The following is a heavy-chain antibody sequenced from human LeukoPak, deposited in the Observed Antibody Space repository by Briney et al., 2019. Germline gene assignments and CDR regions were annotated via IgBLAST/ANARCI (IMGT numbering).Heavy chain of an antibody. CDR3: ARDPPAAGSTEFDF. D-gene: IGHD6-13*01. J-gene: IGHJ4*02. Sequence: GASVKVSCKASGFTFTDYYIHWVRQAPGQGLEWMGSNHPKSGGTKYAQKFQGRVTVTRDTSISATYMELSRLTSDDTAVYYCARDPPAAGSTEFDFWGQGTLVTVSS. V-gene: IGHV1-2*02. CDR1: GFTFTDYY. CDR2: NHPKSGGT.